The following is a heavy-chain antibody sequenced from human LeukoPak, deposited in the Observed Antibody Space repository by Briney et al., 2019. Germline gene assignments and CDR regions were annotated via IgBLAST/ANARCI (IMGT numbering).Heavy chain of an antibody. V-gene: IGHV3-23*01. Sequence: GGSLRLSCAASGFTFSSYAMSWVRQAPGKGLEWVSAIRGSGGSTYYADSVKGRFTISRDNSKNTLYLQMNSLRAEDTAVYYCAKDYYDILTGYYTGGYFDYWGQGTLVTVSS. J-gene: IGHJ4*02. CDR2: IRGSGGST. CDR1: GFTFSSYA. CDR3: AKDYYDILTGYYTGGYFDY. D-gene: IGHD3-9*01.